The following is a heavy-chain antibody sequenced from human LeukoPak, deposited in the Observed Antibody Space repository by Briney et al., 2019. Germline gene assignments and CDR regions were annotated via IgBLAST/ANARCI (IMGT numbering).Heavy chain of an antibody. CDR3: ARLLVTTELDWFDP. J-gene: IGHJ5*02. D-gene: IGHD4-17*01. V-gene: IGHV4-59*08. CDR1: SGSIRGHY. Sequence: SETLSLTCTVSSGSIRGHYWCWIRQPPGKGLEWIGYIHYSGRANSNPSLKSRVSISVDTSKDQFSLKLNSLTAADTAVYYCARLLVTTELDWFDPWGQGTLVTVSS. CDR2: IHYSGRA.